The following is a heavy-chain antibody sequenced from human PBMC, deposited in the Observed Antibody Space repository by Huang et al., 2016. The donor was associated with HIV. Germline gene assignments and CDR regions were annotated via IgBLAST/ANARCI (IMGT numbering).Heavy chain of an antibody. CDR3: ARGAIEYSVSSSLDY. V-gene: IGHV1-69*11. J-gene: IGHJ4*02. D-gene: IGHD4-4*01. CDR1: GGPFRSYS. CDR2: RRPVVDSP. Sequence: QVQLLQSGAEVKKPGSSVKVSCKAAGGPFRSYSIAWVRQAPGQGLEWMASRRPVVDSPNYAQKVQGRVRGTADESTSTVYMELRDLRPDDTAVYFCARGAIEYSVSSSLDYWGQGTHVTVSS.